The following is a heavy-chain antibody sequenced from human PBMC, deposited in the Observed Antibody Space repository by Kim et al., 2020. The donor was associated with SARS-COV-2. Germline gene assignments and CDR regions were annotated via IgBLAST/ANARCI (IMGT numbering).Heavy chain of an antibody. D-gene: IGHD2-21*02. V-gene: IGHV1-46*01. CDR2: INPSGGST. CDR1: GYTFTSYY. Sequence: ASVKVSCKASGYTFTSYYMHWVRQAPGQGLEWMGIINPSGGSTSYAQKFQGRVTMTRDTSTSTVYMELSSLRSEDTAVYYCAAPGCGGDCPNAFDIWGQGTMVTVSS. J-gene: IGHJ3*02. CDR3: AAPGCGGDCPNAFDI.